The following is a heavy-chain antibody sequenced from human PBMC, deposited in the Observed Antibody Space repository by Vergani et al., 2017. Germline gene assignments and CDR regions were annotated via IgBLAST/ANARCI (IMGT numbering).Heavy chain of an antibody. J-gene: IGHJ5*02. V-gene: IGHV4-31*03. Sequence: QVQLQESGPGLVKPSQTLSLTCTVSGGSISSGGYYWSWIRQHPGKGLEWIGYIYYSGNTYYNPSLKSRVTISVDTSKNQFSLKLSSVTAADTAVYYCARDNSGYDYNWFDPWGQGTLVTVSS. CDR3: ARDNSGYDYNWFDP. CDR2: IYYSGNT. D-gene: IGHD5-12*01. CDR1: GGSISSGGYY.